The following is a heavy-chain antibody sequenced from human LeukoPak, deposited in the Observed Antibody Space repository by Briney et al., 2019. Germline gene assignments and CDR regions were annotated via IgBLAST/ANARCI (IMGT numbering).Heavy chain of an antibody. CDR2: IYYSGST. V-gene: IGHV4-39*01. CDR3: ARHMGDYVFDY. Sequence: PSETLSLTCTVSGGSISSYYWGWIRQPPGKGLEWIGSIYYSGSTYYNPSLKSRVTISVDTSKNQFSLKLSSVTAADTAVYYCARHMGDYVFDYWGQGTLVTVSS. CDR1: GGSISSYY. D-gene: IGHD4-17*01. J-gene: IGHJ4*02.